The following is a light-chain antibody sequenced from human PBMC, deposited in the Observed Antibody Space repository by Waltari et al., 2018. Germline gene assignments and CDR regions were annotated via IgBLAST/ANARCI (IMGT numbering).Light chain of an antibody. CDR3: QSYDSSLSDWV. CDR1: SSNIGAGYA. V-gene: IGLV1-40*01. CDR2: GNT. J-gene: IGLJ3*02. Sequence: QSVLTQPPSVSGAPGQRVTISCTGSSSNIGAGYAVHWYQQLPGTAPKLLIYGNTNRPSGVPDRFSGSKSGTSASLAITGLQAEAEADYYCQSYDSSLSDWVFGGGTKLTVL.